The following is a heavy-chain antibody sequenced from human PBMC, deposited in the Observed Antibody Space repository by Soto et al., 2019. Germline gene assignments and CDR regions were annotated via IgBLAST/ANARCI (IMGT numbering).Heavy chain of an antibody. CDR3: AIYSSGWYPLDY. D-gene: IGHD6-19*01. Sequence: GGSLRLSCAASEFTFTNYGMHWVRQAPGKGLEWVAVISYDGSNKYYADSVKGRFTISRDNSKNTLYLQMNSLRAEDTAVYYCAIYSSGWYPLDYWGQGTLVTVSS. CDR1: EFTFTNYG. CDR2: ISYDGSNK. J-gene: IGHJ4*02. V-gene: IGHV3-30*03.